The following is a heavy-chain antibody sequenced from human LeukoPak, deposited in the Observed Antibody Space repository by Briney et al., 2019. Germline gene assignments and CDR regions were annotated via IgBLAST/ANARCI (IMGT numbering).Heavy chain of an antibody. D-gene: IGHD6-6*01. V-gene: IGHV3-11*04. Sequence: GGSLRLSCAASEFTFSDCYMSWIRQAPGKGLEWVSYISTSGITMYYAESVKGRFTISRDNAKNSLYLQMNSLRAEDTAVYYCARVTGYSISSYYFDFWGQGTLVTVSS. CDR1: EFTFSDCY. J-gene: IGHJ4*02. CDR2: ISTSGITM. CDR3: ARVTGYSISSYYFDF.